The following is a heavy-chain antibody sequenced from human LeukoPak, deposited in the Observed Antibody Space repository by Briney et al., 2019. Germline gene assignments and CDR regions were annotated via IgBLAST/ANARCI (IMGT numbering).Heavy chain of an antibody. V-gene: IGHV3-53*04. CDR1: GFXVSSNY. D-gene: IGHD6-13*01. CDR3: ARDRAGAYFDY. CDR2: IYSGGST. J-gene: IGHJ4*02. Sequence: PGGSLRLSCAASGFXVSSNYISWVRQAPGKGLEWVSVIYSGGSTYYADSVKGRFTISRHNSKNTLYLQMNSLRAEDTAVYYCARDRAGAYFDYWGQGTLVTVSS.